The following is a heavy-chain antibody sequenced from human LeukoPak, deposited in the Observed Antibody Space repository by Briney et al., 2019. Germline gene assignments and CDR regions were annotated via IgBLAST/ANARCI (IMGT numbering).Heavy chain of an antibody. J-gene: IGHJ4*02. D-gene: IGHD2-15*01. CDR1: GFTFSSYG. Sequence: GGTLRLSCAASGFTFSSYGMSWVRQAPGKGLEWVSAISGSGGSTYYADSVKGRFTISRDNSKNTLYLQMNSLRAEDTAVYYCAKTLGYCSGGSCYSGVIDYWGQETLVTVSS. V-gene: IGHV3-23*01. CDR2: ISGSGGST. CDR3: AKTLGYCSGGSCYSGVIDY.